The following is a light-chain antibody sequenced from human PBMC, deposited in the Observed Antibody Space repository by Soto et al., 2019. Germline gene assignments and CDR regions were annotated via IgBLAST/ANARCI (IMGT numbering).Light chain of an antibody. V-gene: IGLV3-1*01. CDR1: KLGDKY. CDR2: QDS. Sequence: SYELTQPPSVSVSPGQTASITCSGDKLGDKYACWYQQKPGQSPVLVIYQDSKRPSGIPERFSGSNSGNTATLTISGTQAMDEADYYCQAWDRSTQYVFGTGTKVTVL. CDR3: QAWDRSTQYV. J-gene: IGLJ1*01.